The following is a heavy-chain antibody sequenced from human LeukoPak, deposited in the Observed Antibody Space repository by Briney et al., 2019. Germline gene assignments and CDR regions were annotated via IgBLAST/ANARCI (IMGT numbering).Heavy chain of an antibody. CDR2: IIPMLSIV. CDR1: GGTFNSYA. J-gene: IGHJ6*02. Sequence: SVKVSCKASGGTFNSYAISWVRQAPGQGLEWVGRIIPMLSIVDYAQRFQGGVTITADKSTNTAYMELSSMRSEDTDVYYCGGGSGGYYRTYYYGLDVWGQGTTVTVSS. V-gene: IGHV1-69*04. CDR3: GGGSGGYYRTYYYGLDV. D-gene: IGHD3-10*01.